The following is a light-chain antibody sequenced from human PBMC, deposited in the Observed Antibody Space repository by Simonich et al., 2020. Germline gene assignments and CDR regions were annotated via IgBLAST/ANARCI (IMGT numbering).Light chain of an antibody. CDR2: AAS. V-gene: IGKV1-8*01. J-gene: IGKJ1*01. Sequence: IQMTQSPSSLSASTGDRFTITCLASHGISSYLAWYQPKPGKAPKLLIYAASTLQSGVPSRFSGSGSGTDCTLTISCLQSEDFATYYCQQYYSYPRTFGQGTKVEIK. CDR3: QQYYSYPRT. CDR1: HGISSY.